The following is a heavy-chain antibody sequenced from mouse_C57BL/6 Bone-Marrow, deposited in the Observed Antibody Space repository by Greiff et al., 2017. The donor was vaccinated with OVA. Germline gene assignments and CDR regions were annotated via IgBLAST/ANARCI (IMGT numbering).Heavy chain of an antibody. CDR2: IHPNSGST. D-gene: IGHD2-2*01. V-gene: IGHV1-64*01. J-gene: IGHJ1*03. CDR3: ARLRLYGFYWYFDV. CDR1: GYTFTSYW. Sequence: QVQLQQPGAELVKPGASVKLSCKASGYTFTSYWMHWVKQRPGQGLEWIGMIHPNSGSTNYNEKFKGKATLTVDKSSSTAYTQLSSLTSVDSAVYYCARLRLYGFYWYFDVWGTGTTVTVSS.